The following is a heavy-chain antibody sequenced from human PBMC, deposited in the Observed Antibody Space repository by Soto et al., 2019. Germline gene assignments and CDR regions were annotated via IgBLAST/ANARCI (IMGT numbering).Heavy chain of an antibody. CDR3: ARHLTVRGVIIGWFDP. V-gene: IGHV4-39*01. D-gene: IGHD3-10*01. CDR2: IYYSGST. J-gene: IGHJ5*02. CDR1: GGSISSSSYY. Sequence: SETLSLTCTVSGGSISSSSYYWGWIRQPPGKGLEWIGSIYYSGSTYYNPSLKSRVTISVDTSKNQFSLKLSSVTAADTAVYYCARHLTVRGVIIGWFDPWGQGTLVTVSS.